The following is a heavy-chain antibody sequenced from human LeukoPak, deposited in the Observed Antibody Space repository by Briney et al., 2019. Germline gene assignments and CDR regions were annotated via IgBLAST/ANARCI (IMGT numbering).Heavy chain of an antibody. Sequence: GGSLRLSCTASGFTFSTYTMHWVRQAPGKGLEWVALTSYDGSNKNYADSVKGRFTISRDNSKSTLYLQMNSLRADDTAVYSCARAGYCISSSCYIIDHWGQGTPVTVSS. CDR3: ARAGYCISSSCYIIDH. D-gene: IGHD2-2*02. J-gene: IGHJ4*02. CDR2: TSYDGSNK. CDR1: GFTFSTYT. V-gene: IGHV3-30*04.